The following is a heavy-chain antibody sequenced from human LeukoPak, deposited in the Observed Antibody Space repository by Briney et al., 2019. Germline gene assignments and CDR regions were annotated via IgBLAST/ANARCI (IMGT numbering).Heavy chain of an antibody. CDR1: GGSISSGGYY. J-gene: IGHJ4*02. Sequence: SQTLSLTCTVSGGSISSGGYYWSWIRQHPGKGLEWIGYIYYSGSTYYNPSLKSRVTISVDTSKNQFSLKLSSVTAADTAVYYCARQGPSEFGSGSYYFDYWGQGTLVTVSS. D-gene: IGHD3-10*01. CDR3: ARQGPSEFGSGSYYFDY. CDR2: IYYSGST. V-gene: IGHV4-31*03.